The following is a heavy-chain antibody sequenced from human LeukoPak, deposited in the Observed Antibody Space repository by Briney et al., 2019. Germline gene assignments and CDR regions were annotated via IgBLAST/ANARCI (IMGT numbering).Heavy chain of an antibody. Sequence: GGSLRLSCAASGFTFSSYAMSWVRQAPGKGLEWVSAISGSGGSTYYADSVKGRFTISRDNSKNTLYLQMNSLRAEDTAVYYCAKFLRLGDSSVYDAFDIWGQGTMVTVSS. CDR3: AKFLRLGDSSVYDAFDI. V-gene: IGHV3-23*01. CDR1: GFTFSSYA. J-gene: IGHJ3*02. CDR2: ISGSGGST. D-gene: IGHD3-22*01.